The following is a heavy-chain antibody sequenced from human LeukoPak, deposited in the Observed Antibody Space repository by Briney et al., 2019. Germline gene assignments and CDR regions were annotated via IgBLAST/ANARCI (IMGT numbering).Heavy chain of an antibody. V-gene: IGHV1-69*13. CDR2: IIPIFGIP. J-gene: IGHJ6*03. CDR3: GLSGNYYYYYMDV. D-gene: IGHD6-25*01. CDR1: GYTLTSDG. Sequence: SVKVSCKASGYTLTSDGMNWVRQAPGQGLEWMGGIIPIFGIPDSAQKFQGRLTITADESTTTAYMELSSLRSDDAAIYYCGLSGNYYYYYMDVWGKGTTVTISS.